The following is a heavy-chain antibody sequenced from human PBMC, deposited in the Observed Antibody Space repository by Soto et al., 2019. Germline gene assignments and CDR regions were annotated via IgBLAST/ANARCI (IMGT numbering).Heavy chain of an antibody. CDR3: ASSFTYSTNWFDP. Sequence: VASVKVSCKASGYTFTGYYMHWVRQAPGQGLEWMGWINPNSGGTNYAQKFQGWVTMTRDTSISTAYMELSRLRSDDTAVYYCASSFTYSTNWFDPWGQGTLVTVSS. CDR2: INPNSGGT. J-gene: IGHJ5*02. D-gene: IGHD1-26*01. CDR1: GYTFTGYY. V-gene: IGHV1-2*04.